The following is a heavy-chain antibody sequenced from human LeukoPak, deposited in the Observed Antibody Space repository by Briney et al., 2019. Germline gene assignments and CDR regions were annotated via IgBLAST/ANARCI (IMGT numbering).Heavy chain of an antibody. CDR1: GFTFSSYW. J-gene: IGHJ3*02. Sequence: QSGGSLRLSCAASGFTFSSYWMHWVRQAPGKGLVWVSRINSDGSSTSYADSVKGRFTISRDNAKNTLYLQMNSLRAEDTAVYYCAREVAPLLWFGELLSEAAFDIWGQGTMVTVSS. CDR2: INSDGSST. V-gene: IGHV3-74*01. CDR3: AREVAPLLWFGELLSEAAFDI. D-gene: IGHD3-10*01.